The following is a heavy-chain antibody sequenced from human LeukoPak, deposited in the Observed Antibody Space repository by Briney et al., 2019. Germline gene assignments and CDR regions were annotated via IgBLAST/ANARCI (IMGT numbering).Heavy chain of an antibody. CDR2: IYYSGST. Sequence: PSETLSLTCSVSGGSIDSSSFYWGWIRQPPGKGLDWIGSIYYSGSTYYNPSFKSRVTISVDTSKNHFSLKLSSVTAVYTAVYSCARGSATTVTTTAFDMWGQGTMVTVSS. CDR1: GGSIDSSSFY. V-gene: IGHV4-39*02. D-gene: IGHD4-17*01. CDR3: ARGSATTVTTTAFDM. J-gene: IGHJ3*02.